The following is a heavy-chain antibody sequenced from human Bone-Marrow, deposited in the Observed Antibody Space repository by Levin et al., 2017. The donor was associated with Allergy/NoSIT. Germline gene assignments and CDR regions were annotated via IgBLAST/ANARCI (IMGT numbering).Heavy chain of an antibody. Sequence: GGSLRLSCAASGFTFSSYGMHWVRQAPGKGLEWVAVISCDGSNKYYADSVKGRFTISRDNSKNTLYLQMNSLRADDTAVYYCAKGYSSGWYLSELQNYYYYYGMDVWGQGTTVTVSS. CDR1: GFTFSSYG. V-gene: IGHV3-30*18. J-gene: IGHJ6*02. CDR2: ISCDGSNK. CDR3: AKGYSSGWYLSELQNYYYYYGMDV. D-gene: IGHD6-19*01.